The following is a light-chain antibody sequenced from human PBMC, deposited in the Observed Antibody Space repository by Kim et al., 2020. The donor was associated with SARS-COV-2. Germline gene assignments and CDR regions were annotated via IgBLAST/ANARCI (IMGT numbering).Light chain of an antibody. CDR3: QQRSNWPPGVT. J-gene: IGKJ4*01. CDR2: DAS. Sequence: EVVLTQSPATLSLSPGERATLSCRASQTVTSYLAWYQQKSGQAPRLLSYDASNSAPGVPARFSGSGSGTDFTLTINSLEPEDFAVYYCQQRSNWPPGVTFGGGTKVEI. CDR1: QTVTSY. V-gene: IGKV3-11*01.